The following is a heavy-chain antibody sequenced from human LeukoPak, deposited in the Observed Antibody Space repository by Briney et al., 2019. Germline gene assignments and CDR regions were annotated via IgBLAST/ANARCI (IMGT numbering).Heavy chain of an antibody. Sequence: GGSLRLSCAASGFTFISYGMHWVRQAPGKGLEWVAVISKDGSDKKYADSVKGRFIISRDNSRNTLYLQMNSLRAEDTAVYYCAKDMTRPYPGRWEPSNFDYWGQGTLVTVSS. D-gene: IGHD1-26*01. CDR3: AKDMTRPYPGRWEPSNFDY. CDR2: ISKDGSDK. CDR1: GFTFISYG. V-gene: IGHV3-30*18. J-gene: IGHJ4*02.